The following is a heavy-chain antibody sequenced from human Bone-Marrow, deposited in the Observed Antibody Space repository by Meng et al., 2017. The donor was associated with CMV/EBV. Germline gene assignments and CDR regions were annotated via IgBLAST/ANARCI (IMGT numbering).Heavy chain of an antibody. J-gene: IGHJ4*02. D-gene: IGHD2-2*01. CDR2: INANSGGT. V-gene: IGHV1-2*02. CDR1: GYTFTDYY. Sequence: ASVKVSCKASGYTFTDYYMHWVRQAPGQGLEWMGWINANSGGTNYAQKFRGRVTMTRHTSITTAYMELSRLRSDDTAVYYCVRVSVLPAALDYWGQGTLVTVSS. CDR3: VRVSVLPAALDY.